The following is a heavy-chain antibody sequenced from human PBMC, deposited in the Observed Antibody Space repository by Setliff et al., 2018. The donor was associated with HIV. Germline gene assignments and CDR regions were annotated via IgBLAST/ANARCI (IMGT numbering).Heavy chain of an antibody. CDR1: GFNFISYT. CDR2: ISSSSSYI. V-gene: IGHV3-21*01. J-gene: IGHJ4*02. Sequence: TGGSLRLSCAASGFNFISYTMNWVRQAPGKGLEWVASISSSSSYIKYADSLKGRFTISRDNAKNSLYLQMNSLRAEDTAVYYCARDPSYSSGWSRPYYFDYWGQGTLVTVSS. CDR3: ARDPSYSSGWSRPYYFDY. D-gene: IGHD6-19*01.